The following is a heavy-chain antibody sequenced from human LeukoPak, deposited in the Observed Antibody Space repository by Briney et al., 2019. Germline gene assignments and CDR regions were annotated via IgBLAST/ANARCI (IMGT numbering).Heavy chain of an antibody. CDR2: ISGSGGST. V-gene: IGHV3-23*01. J-gene: IGHJ2*01. D-gene: IGHD5-18*01. Sequence: GGSLRLSCAASGFTFSSYAMSWVRQAPGKGLEWVSAISGSGGSTYYADSVKGRFTISRDNSKNTLYLQMNSLRAEDTAVYYCAKDEIQLWFRWYFDLWGRGTLVTVSS. CDR3: AKDEIQLWFRWYFDL. CDR1: GFTFSSYA.